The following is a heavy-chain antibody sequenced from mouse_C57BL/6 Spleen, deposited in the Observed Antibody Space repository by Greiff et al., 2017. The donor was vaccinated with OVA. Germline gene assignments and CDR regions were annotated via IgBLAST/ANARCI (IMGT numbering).Heavy chain of an antibody. Sequence: EVQLQQSGPELVKPGASVKISCKASGYTFTDYYMNWVKQSHGKSLEWIGDINPNNGGTSYNQKFKGKATLTVDKSSSTAYMELRSLTSEDSAVYYCASYGYDVGFAYWGQGTLVTVSA. CDR1: GYTFTDYY. CDR2: INPNNGGT. J-gene: IGHJ3*01. CDR3: ASYGYDVGFAY. V-gene: IGHV1-26*01. D-gene: IGHD2-2*01.